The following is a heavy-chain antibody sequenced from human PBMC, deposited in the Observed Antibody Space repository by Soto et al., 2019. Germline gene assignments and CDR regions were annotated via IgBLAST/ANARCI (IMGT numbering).Heavy chain of an antibody. D-gene: IGHD3-3*01. CDR1: GFTFSSYA. Sequence: PGGSLRLSCAASGFTFSSYAMSWVRQAPGKGLEWVSAISGSGGSTYYADSVKGRFTISRDNSKNTLYLQMNSLRAEDTAVYYCAKSIFGVVIPLYHYYGMDVWGQGSTVIVSS. CDR2: ISGSGGST. CDR3: AKSIFGVVIPLYHYYGMDV. V-gene: IGHV3-23*01. J-gene: IGHJ6*02.